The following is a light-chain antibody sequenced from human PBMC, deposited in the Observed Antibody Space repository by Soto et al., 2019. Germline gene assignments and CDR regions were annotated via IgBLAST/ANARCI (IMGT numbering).Light chain of an antibody. Sequence: EILLTQSPGTLSLAPGERATLSCRASQSVSNNYLAWYQQKPGQAPRLLIHGASNRATGIPDRFSGSGSGTDFTLTISRLEPEDFAVYYCQQYGSSGTFGQGTK. CDR1: QSVSNNY. CDR2: GAS. CDR3: QQYGSSGT. J-gene: IGKJ1*01. V-gene: IGKV3-20*01.